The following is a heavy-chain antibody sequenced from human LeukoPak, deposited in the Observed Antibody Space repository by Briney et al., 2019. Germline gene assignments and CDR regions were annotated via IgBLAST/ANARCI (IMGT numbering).Heavy chain of an antibody. CDR3: ARGPGKYYFDY. CDR2: IKQDGSEK. D-gene: IGHD1-1*01. Sequence: GGSLRLSCVASGFTFGKYWMSWVRQAPGKGLEWVANIKQDGSEKYYVDSVKGRFTISRDNAKNSLYLQMNSLRAEDTAVYYCARGPGKYYFDYWGQGTLVTASS. CDR1: GFTFGKYW. J-gene: IGHJ4*02. V-gene: IGHV3-7*01.